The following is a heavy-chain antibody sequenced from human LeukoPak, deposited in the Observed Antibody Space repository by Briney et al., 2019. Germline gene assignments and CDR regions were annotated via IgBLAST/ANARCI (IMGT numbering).Heavy chain of an antibody. CDR3: ARRAGSNWYMDY. CDR1: GFTVSSNY. J-gene: IGHJ4*02. D-gene: IGHD6-13*01. V-gene: IGHV3-66*01. Sequence: GGSLRLSCAASGFTVSSNYMSWVRQAPGKGLEWVSVIYSGGSTYYADSVKGRFTISRDNSKNTLYLQMNSLRAEDTAVYYCARRAGSNWYMDYWGQGTLVTVSS. CDR2: IYSGGST.